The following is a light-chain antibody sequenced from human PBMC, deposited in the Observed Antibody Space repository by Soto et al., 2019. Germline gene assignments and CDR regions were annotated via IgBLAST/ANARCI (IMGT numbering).Light chain of an antibody. CDR3: MQGTHWPHT. J-gene: IGKJ1*01. CDR1: RLLVYSDGNTS. V-gene: IGKV2-30*01. CDR2: EVS. Sequence: VVITHSELPLAVTPSHPASISCRSRRLLVYSDGNTSLNWFQQRPGQSPRRLIFEVSNRDSGVPDRFCGSASGTDFTLKISRVEAEDVGVYYCMQGTHWPHTFGQGTKVDI.